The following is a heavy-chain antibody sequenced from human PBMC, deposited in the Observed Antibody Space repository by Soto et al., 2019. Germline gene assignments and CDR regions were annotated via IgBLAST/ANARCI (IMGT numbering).Heavy chain of an antibody. CDR2: ISGSGRTT. CDR3: EKFRGPSYSYYHMDV. Sequence: EVQLLESGGGLVQPGGSLRLSCAASGFTFGTYAMKWLRQAPGRGLECVSFISGSGRTTYYADSVKGRFTVSRDNSKNTMYLQMNSLRAEDTALYYCEKFRGPSYSYYHMDVWGKGTTVTVSS. D-gene: IGHD3-16*01. J-gene: IGHJ6*03. V-gene: IGHV3-23*01. CDR1: GFTFGTYA.